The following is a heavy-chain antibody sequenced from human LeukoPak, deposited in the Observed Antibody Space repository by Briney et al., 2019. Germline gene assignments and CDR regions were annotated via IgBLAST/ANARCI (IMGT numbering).Heavy chain of an antibody. CDR2: IIPILGIA. CDR3: ARDPGYSSGWFGAFDI. Sequence: SVKVPCKASGGTFSSYAISWVRQAPGQGLEWMGRIIPILGIANYAQKFQGRVTITADKSTSTAYMELSSLRSEDTAVHYCARDPGYSSGWFGAFDIWGQGTMVTVSS. J-gene: IGHJ3*02. V-gene: IGHV1-69*04. CDR1: GGTFSSYA. D-gene: IGHD6-19*01.